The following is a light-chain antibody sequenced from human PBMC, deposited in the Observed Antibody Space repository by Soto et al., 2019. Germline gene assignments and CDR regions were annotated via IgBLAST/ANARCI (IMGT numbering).Light chain of an antibody. V-gene: IGLV1-44*01. CDR1: SSNIGRNS. CDR3: AAWDDSLNEYV. Sequence: HSVLTQAPSVSGTPGQRVTITCSGSSSNIGRNSVNWYQHLPGTAPKLLTHGNNHRPSGAPDRFSGSKSGTSASLAISGLQPEDEADYCCAAWDDSLNEYVVGDGTKVTVL. J-gene: IGLJ1*01. CDR2: GNN.